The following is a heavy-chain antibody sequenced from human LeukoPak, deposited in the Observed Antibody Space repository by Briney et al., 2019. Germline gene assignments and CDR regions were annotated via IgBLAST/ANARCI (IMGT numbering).Heavy chain of an antibody. CDR1: GGSISSGGYS. D-gene: IGHD3-3*01. V-gene: IGHV4-30-2*01. CDR2: IYHSGST. Sequence: PSETLSLTCAVSGGSISSGGYSWSWVRQPPGKGLEWIVYIYHSGSTYYNPSLKSQVTISVDRSKNQCSLKLSSVTAADTAVYYCARGSLRFLEWLLEFDYWGQGTLVTVSS. J-gene: IGHJ4*02. CDR3: ARGSLRFLEWLLEFDY.